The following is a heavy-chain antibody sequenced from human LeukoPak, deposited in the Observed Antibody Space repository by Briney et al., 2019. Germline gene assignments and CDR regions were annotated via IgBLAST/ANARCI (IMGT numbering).Heavy chain of an antibody. CDR1: GFTFSSYG. J-gene: IGHJ3*02. D-gene: IGHD2-21*01. V-gene: IGHV3-30*03. Sequence: GGSLRLSCAASGFTFSSYGMHWVRQAPGKGLEWVAVISYDGSNKYYADSVKGRFTISRDNSKNTLSLQMNSLRPEDTAIYYCARGRRTLIVGSARNAFDIWGQGTMVTVSS. CDR2: ISYDGSNK. CDR3: ARGRRTLIVGSARNAFDI.